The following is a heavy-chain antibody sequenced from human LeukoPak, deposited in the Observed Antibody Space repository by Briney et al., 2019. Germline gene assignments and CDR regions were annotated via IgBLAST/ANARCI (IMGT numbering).Heavy chain of an antibody. J-gene: IGHJ5*02. CDR1: GGSISSYY. D-gene: IGHD3-10*01. Sequence: YPSETLSLTCTVSGGSISSYYWSWIRQPPGKGLEWIGYIYYSGSTNYNPSLKSRVTISVDTSKNQFSLKLRSVTAADTAVYYCARDFLAIWFGDPWGQGTLVTVSS. V-gene: IGHV4-59*01. CDR2: IYYSGST. CDR3: ARDFLAIWFGDP.